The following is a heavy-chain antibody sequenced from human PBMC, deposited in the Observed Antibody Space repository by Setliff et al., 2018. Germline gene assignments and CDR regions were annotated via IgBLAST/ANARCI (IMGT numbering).Heavy chain of an antibody. D-gene: IGHD3-3*01. V-gene: IGHV3-7*01. Sequence: PGGSLRLSCAASRFTFNNYWMSWVRQAPGKGLEWVANIKQDGSEKYYVDSVKGRFTISRDNAKKSVDLQMNSLRAEDTAVYYCARSYNFWSGPALDVWGKGTTVTVSS. CDR3: ARSYNFWSGPALDV. J-gene: IGHJ6*04. CDR2: IKQDGSEK. CDR1: RFTFNNYW.